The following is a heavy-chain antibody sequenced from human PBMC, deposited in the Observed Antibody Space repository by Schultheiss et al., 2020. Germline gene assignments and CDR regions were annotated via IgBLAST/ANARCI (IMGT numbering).Heavy chain of an antibody. Sequence: SVKVSCKASGGTFSSYAISWVRQAPGQGLEWMGGIIPIFGTANYAQKFQGRVTITADKSTSTAYMELSSLRSEDTAVYYCASHYIQLWSTDYYFDYWGRGTLVTVAS. CDR1: GGTFSSYA. V-gene: IGHV1-69*06. CDR3: ASHYIQLWSTDYYFDY. CDR2: IIPIFGTA. J-gene: IGHJ4*02. D-gene: IGHD5-18*01.